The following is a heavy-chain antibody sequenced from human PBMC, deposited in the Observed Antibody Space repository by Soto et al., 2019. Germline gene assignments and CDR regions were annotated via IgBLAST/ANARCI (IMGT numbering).Heavy chain of an antibody. Sequence: EVQLVESGGDLVQPGGSLRLSCVVSGFTINSHWMHWVRQAPGKGLVWVSRINGDGSSTKYANSVKGRFTISLDNAKNPLYLQMNTPRAEDTAVYYCAIAVAGPTAIAYWGQGALGTVSS. CDR1: GFTINSHW. CDR3: AIAVAGPTAIAY. CDR2: INGDGSST. D-gene: IGHD6-19*01. J-gene: IGHJ4*02. V-gene: IGHV3-74*01.